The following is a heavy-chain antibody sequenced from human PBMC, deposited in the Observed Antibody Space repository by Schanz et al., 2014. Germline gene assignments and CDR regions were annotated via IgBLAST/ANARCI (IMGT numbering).Heavy chain of an antibody. CDR2: LDLEDGEI. Sequence: QVQLVQSGAEVKKAGASVKVSCKVSGYTLSKLSIHWVRQASGKGLEWMGGLDLEDGEIVYAEQLKGRVTMTEDTSTDTAYMELSSLRSQDTAVYYCATAEDASGSYGLPACGVWGQGTTVIVSS. D-gene: IGHD3-10*01. V-gene: IGHV1-24*01. CDR3: ATAEDASGSYGLPACGV. CDR1: GYTLSKLS. J-gene: IGHJ6*02.